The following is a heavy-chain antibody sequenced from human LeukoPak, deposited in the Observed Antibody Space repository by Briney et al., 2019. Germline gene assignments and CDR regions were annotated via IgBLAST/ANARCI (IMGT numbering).Heavy chain of an antibody. V-gene: IGHV1-46*01. CDR1: GYAFTSYG. CDR3: ARDWAIAVAGMPPAYYFDY. J-gene: IGHJ4*02. D-gene: IGHD6-19*01. CDR2: INPSGGST. Sequence: ASVKASCKASGYAFTSYGISWVRQAPGQGLEWMGIINPSGGSTSYAQKFQGRVTMTRDTSTSTVYMELSSLRSEDTAVYYCARDWAIAVAGMPPAYYFDYWGRGTLVTVSS.